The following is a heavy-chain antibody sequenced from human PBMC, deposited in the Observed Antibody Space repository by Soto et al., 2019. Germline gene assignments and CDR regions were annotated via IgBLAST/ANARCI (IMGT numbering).Heavy chain of an antibody. CDR1: GFSLDSNGVG. J-gene: IGHJ4*02. V-gene: IGHV2-5*02. D-gene: IGHD5-12*01. CDR3: IHTSLYEGDF. Sequence: QITLKESGPTLVKPTQTLTLTCSCSGFSLDSNGVGVGWIRQPPGKALEWLALIYRDDDKVYRPSLQSRLTITKDTANNQVVLTMTDMDPVDTATYYCIHTSLYEGDFWGQGTLVTVSS. CDR2: IYRDDDK.